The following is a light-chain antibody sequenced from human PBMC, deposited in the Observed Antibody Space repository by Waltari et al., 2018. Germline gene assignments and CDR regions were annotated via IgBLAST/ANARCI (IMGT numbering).Light chain of an antibody. J-gene: IGKJ4*01. V-gene: IGKV1-5*03. CDR3: QQYNSVPLT. CDR1: QSISSW. Sequence: DIQMTQSPSTLSASVGDRVTITSRASQSISSWLTWYQQKPGKAPKLLIYKASSLESGVPSRFSGSGSGTEFTLTISSLQPDDFATYYCQQYNSVPLTFGGGTEVEIK. CDR2: KAS.